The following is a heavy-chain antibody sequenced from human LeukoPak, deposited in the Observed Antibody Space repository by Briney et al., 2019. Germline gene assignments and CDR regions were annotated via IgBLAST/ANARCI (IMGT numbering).Heavy chain of an antibody. CDR3: ARGGGLDYLFNAFDI. V-gene: IGHV3-48*03. Sequence: GGSLRLSCATSGFTFSSYEMNWVRQAPGKGLEWVSYISSSGSTIDYADSVKGRFTISRDNAKNSLYLQMNSLRAEDTAVYYCARGGGLDYLFNAFDIWAQGTMVTVSS. CDR2: ISSSGSTI. CDR1: GFTFSSYE. D-gene: IGHD3-9*01. J-gene: IGHJ3*02.